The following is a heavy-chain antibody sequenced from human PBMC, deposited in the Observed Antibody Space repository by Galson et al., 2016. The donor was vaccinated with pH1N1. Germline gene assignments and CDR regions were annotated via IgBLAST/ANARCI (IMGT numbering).Heavy chain of an antibody. V-gene: IGHV3-7*03. CDR3: AGADTSGTYYYFYMDV. D-gene: IGHD1/OR15-1a*01. J-gene: IGHJ6*03. CDR2: IKQDGLEK. CDR1: GFTFNKYW. Sequence: SLRLSCAASGFTFNKYWMTWVRQAPGKGLEWVANIKQDGLEKYYVDSVKGRFTISRDNSKNSVYLQMNSLRAEDTAVYYCAGADTSGTYYYFYMDVWGKGTTVTVSS.